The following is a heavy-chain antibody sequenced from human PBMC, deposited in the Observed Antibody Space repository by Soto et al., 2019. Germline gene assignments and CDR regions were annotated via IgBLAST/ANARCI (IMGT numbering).Heavy chain of an antibody. Sequence: EVQLLESGGALVQRGGSLRLSCAASGFPFSSYVMSWVRQAPGKGLEWVSGISGGGSNTFYADSVKGRFTISRDNSKNTLPLQMNSLGAEDTAVYYCAKDSNKYSSSLRGRYFDYWGQGIGVTVSS. CDR2: ISGGGSNT. CDR3: AKDSNKYSSSLRGRYFDY. CDR1: GFPFSSYV. V-gene: IGHV3-23*01. J-gene: IGHJ4*02. D-gene: IGHD4-4*01.